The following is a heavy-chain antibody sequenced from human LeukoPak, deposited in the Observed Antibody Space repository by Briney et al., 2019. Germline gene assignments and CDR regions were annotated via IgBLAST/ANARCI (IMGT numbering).Heavy chain of an antibody. J-gene: IGHJ4*02. CDR3: ARGGIVGDW. Sequence: GGSLRLSCAASGFTFNTYSMNWVRQAPGKGLEWVSSISSSSSYIYYADSVKGRFTISRDNAKNSLYLQMNSLRAEDTAVYYCARGGIVGDWWGQGTLVTVSS. V-gene: IGHV3-21*01. CDR2: ISSSSSYI. CDR1: GFTFNTYS. D-gene: IGHD3-22*01.